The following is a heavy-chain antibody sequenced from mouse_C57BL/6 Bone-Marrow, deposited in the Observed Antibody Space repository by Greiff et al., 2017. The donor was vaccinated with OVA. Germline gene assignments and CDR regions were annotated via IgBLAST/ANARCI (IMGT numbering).Heavy chain of an antibody. CDR3: ASEGVRPWGFDD. D-gene: IGHD2-14*01. CDR1: GYSITSGYY. V-gene: IGHV3-6*01. CDR2: ISYDGSN. Sequence: EVKLQESGPGLVKPSQSLSLTCSVTGYSITSGYYWNWIRQFPGNNLEWMGYISYDGSNNYNPSLKNRISITRDTSKNQFFLKLKSVTTEDTATYYCASEGVRPWGFDDWGQGTTLTVSS. J-gene: IGHJ2*01.